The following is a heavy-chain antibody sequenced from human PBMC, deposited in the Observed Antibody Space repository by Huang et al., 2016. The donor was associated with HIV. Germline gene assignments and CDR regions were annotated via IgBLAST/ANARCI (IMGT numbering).Heavy chain of an antibody. CDR1: GTSMTSSTFY. V-gene: IGHV4-39*02. CDR2: GYFLGKT. D-gene: IGHD2-2*03. Sequence: QLRESGPGLVTPSETLSLTCSASGTSMTSSTFYWGWFRQPPGRGLEWIGRGYFLGKTYYNPSLKSRVTISIDKANKQYSMRLTSVTAADTAVYFCAREVRSVDTDRPDGYYYRGLDVWGQGTTVIVSS. J-gene: IGHJ6*02. CDR3: AREVRSVDTDRPDGYYYRGLDV.